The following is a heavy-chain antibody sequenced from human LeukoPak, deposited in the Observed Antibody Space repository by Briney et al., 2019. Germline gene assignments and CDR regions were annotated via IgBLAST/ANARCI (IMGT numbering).Heavy chain of an antibody. J-gene: IGHJ4*02. Sequence: SVKVSCKASGGTFSSYAISWVRQAPGQGLEWMGGIIPIFGTANYAQKFQGRVTITADESTSTAYMELSSLRSEDTAVYYCAREEAYDGSGYSPLWGQGTLVTVSS. CDR2: IIPIFGTA. CDR1: GGTFSSYA. CDR3: AREEAYDGSGYSPL. D-gene: IGHD3-22*01. V-gene: IGHV1-69*01.